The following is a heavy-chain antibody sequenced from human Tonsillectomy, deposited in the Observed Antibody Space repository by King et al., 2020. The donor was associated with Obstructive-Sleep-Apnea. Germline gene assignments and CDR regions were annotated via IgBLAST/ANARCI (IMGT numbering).Heavy chain of an antibody. D-gene: IGHD3-16*01. Sequence: QLQESGPGLVKPSETLSLTCPVSDFSITSGYYWGWIRQPPGKGLDWIGNIFHTVGTYYNPSLKIRVTISVDTSKNQFSLKLTSVTAADTAVYYCARDLRFYGMDVWGQGTTVTVSS. CDR3: ARDLRFYGMDV. J-gene: IGHJ6*02. CDR1: DFSITSGYY. V-gene: IGHV4-38-2*02. CDR2: IFHTVGT.